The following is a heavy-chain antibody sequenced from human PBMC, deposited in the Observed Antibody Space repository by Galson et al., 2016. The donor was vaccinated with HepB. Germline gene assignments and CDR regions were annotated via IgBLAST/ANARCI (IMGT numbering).Heavy chain of an antibody. J-gene: IGHJ2*01. CDR1: GGSISSSSYY. D-gene: IGHD6-13*01. CDR3: AREAYASSWYIYRQGWYFDL. CDR2: MYYTGSA. Sequence: SETLSLTCTVSGGSISSSSYYWAWIRQPPGKGLEWIGSMYYTGSAYYNPSLKSRVTISVDTSKNQFSLRLKSVTTADTAVYYCAREAYASSWYIYRQGWYFDLWGRGTLVTVSS. V-gene: IGHV4-39*07.